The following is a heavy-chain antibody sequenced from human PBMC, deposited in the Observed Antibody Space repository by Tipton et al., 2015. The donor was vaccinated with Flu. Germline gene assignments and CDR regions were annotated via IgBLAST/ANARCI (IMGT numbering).Heavy chain of an antibody. J-gene: IGHJ4*02. Sequence: SLRLSCAASGFTFSSYWMSWVRQAPGKGLEWVSYISSSGSTIYYADSVKGRFTISRDNAKNSLYLQMNSLRAEDTAVYYCARDMLVAAAATDYWGQGTLVTVSS. D-gene: IGHD6-13*01. V-gene: IGHV3-11*01. CDR2: ISSSGSTI. CDR1: GFTFSSYW. CDR3: ARDMLVAAAATDY.